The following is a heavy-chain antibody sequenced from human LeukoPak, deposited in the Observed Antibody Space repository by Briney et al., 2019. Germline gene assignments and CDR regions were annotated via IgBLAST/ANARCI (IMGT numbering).Heavy chain of an antibody. Sequence: PSETLSLTCTVSGYSISSGYYWGWIRQPPGKGLEWIGSIYHSGSTYYNPSLKSRVTISVDTPKNQFSLKLSSVTAADTAVYYCARVHDVLDPWGQGTLVTVSS. V-gene: IGHV4-38-2*02. D-gene: IGHD3-16*01. CDR1: GYSISSGYY. CDR3: ARVHDVLDP. CDR2: IYHSGST. J-gene: IGHJ5*02.